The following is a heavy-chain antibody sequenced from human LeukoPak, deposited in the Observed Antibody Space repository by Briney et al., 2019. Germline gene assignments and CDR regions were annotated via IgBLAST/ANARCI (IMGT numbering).Heavy chain of an antibody. Sequence: GGSLRLSCAASGFTFSSFTMHWVRQAPGKGLRWMAVISFDGSNKYYADSVKGRFTVSRDNSNNTLYLQMNSLRAEDTAVYYCGRNDPSSSDAFDIWGQGTMVTVSS. CDR1: GFTFSSFT. D-gene: IGHD6-13*01. J-gene: IGHJ3*02. V-gene: IGHV3-30-3*01. CDR3: GRNDPSSSDAFDI. CDR2: ISFDGSNK.